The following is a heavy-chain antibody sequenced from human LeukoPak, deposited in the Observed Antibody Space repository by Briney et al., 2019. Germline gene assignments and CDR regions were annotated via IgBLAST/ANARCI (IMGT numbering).Heavy chain of an antibody. D-gene: IGHD3-16*01. J-gene: IGHJ6*03. V-gene: IGHV4-38-2*02. CDR2: IYHSGST. Sequence: SETLSLTCTVSGYSISSGYYWGWIRQPPGKGLEWIGSIYHSGSTNYNPSLKSRVTISVDTSKNQFSLKLSSVTAADTAVYYCARAHMITSYYYYYYMDVWGKGTTVTVSS. CDR3: ARAHMITSYYYYYYMDV. CDR1: GYSISSGYY.